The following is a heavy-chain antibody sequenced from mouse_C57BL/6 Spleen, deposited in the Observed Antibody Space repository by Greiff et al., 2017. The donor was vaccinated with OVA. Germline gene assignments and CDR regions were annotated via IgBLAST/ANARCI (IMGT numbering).Heavy chain of an antibody. CDR3: AKSEDDYDPYYYAMDY. V-gene: IGHV2-3*01. J-gene: IGHJ4*01. CDR1: GFSLTSYG. CDR2: IWGDGST. Sequence: QVQLKQSGPGLVAPSQSLSITCTFSGFSLTSYGVSWVRQPPGKGLEWLGVIWGDGSTNYHSALISRLSISKDNSKSQVCLKLNRMQTDDTATYYCAKSEDDYDPYYYAMDYWGQGTSVTVSS. D-gene: IGHD2-4*01.